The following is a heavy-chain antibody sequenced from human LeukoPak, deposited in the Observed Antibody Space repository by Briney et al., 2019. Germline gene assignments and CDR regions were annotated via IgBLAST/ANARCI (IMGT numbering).Heavy chain of an antibody. CDR3: ARVGGIRGSYCSSTSCYGSWFDP. CDR2: IRYDGSNK. D-gene: IGHD2-2*01. CDR1: GFTFSNYG. J-gene: IGHJ5*02. Sequence: GGSLRLSCAASGFTFSNYGMHWVRQAPGKGLEWVAFIRYDGSNKHYADSVKGRFTISRDSSKNTLYLQMNSLRVEDTAVYYCARVGGIRGSYCSSTSCYGSWFDPWGQGTLVTVSS. V-gene: IGHV3-30*02.